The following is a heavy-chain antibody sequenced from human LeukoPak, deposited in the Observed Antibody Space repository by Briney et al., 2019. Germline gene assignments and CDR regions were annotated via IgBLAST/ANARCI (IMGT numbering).Heavy chain of an antibody. D-gene: IGHD2-15*01. V-gene: IGHV3-64*01. Sequence: GSLSLSCAASGFTFSTYAMHWVRQTPGKGLEYVSAISTNGGGTYYANSVEGRFTISRDNSKNTLYLQMGSLRAEDMAVYYCARYCSGVSCYSGYDYWGQGTLVTVSS. CDR3: ARYCSGVSCYSGYDY. J-gene: IGHJ4*02. CDR2: ISTNGGGT. CDR1: GFTFSTYA.